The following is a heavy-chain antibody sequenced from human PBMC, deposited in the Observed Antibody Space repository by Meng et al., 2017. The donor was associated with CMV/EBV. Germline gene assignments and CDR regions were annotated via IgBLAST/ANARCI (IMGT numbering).Heavy chain of an antibody. CDR2: ISYDGSNK. J-gene: IGHJ6*02. Sequence: GESLKISCAASGFTFSSYAMHWVRQAPGKGLEWVAVISYDGSNKYYADSVKGRFTISRDNAKNSLYLQMNSLRAEDTAVYYCASSKGVYDSSGYYSYGMDVWGQGTTVTVSS. CDR1: GFTFSSYA. CDR3: ASSKGVYDSSGYYSYGMDV. V-gene: IGHV3-30*04. D-gene: IGHD3-22*01.